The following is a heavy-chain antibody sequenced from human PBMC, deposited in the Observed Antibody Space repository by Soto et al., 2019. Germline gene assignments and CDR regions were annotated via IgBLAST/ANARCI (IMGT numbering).Heavy chain of an antibody. D-gene: IGHD3-10*01. J-gene: IGHJ4*02. CDR1: GYTFTNYD. V-gene: IGHV1-8*01. CDR2: MNPNSGNT. Sequence: QVQLVQSGAEVKKPGASVKVSCKASGYTFTNYDINWVRQATGQGLEWMGWMNPNSGNTGYAQKFQGRVSMTRTTSISTAYMELSSLRSEDTAVYYCARGYYYGSGSSPDYWGQGTLVTVSS. CDR3: ARGYYYGSGSSPDY.